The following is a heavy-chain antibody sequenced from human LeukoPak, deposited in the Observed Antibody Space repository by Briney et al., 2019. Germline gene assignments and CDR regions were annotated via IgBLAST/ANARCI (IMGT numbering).Heavy chain of an antibody. CDR3: ARGMVVKFPYMDV. D-gene: IGHD3-22*01. CDR2: ISHRGRT. Sequence: SETLSLTCAVSGESFSAFSWNWLRQSPGRGLEWIGEISHRGRTTYNPSLNSRVIISVDASKNQFSLNLTSVTAADTAVYYCARGMVVKFPYMDVWGQGATVTVSS. CDR1: GESFSAFS. J-gene: IGHJ6*03. V-gene: IGHV4-34*01.